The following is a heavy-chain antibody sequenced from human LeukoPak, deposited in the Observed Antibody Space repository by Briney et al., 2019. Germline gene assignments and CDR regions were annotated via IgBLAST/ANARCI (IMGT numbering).Heavy chain of an antibody. V-gene: IGHV4-30-2*01. J-gene: IGHJ3*02. CDR1: GGSISSGGYS. D-gene: IGHD3-10*01. CDR2: IYHSGST. Sequence: SETLSLTCAVSGGSISSGGYSWSWIRQPPGKGLEWIGYIYHSGSTYYNPSLKSRVTISVDGSKNQFSLKLSSVTAADTAVYCCARGQRAFAITMVRGVIQRGAFDIWGQGTMVTVSS. CDR3: ARGQRAFAITMVRGVIQRGAFDI.